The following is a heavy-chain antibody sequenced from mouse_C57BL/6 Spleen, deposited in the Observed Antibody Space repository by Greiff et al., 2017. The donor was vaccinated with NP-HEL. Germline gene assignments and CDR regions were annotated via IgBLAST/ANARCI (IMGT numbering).Heavy chain of an antibody. D-gene: IGHD2-1*01. Sequence: QVQLQQSGPGLVQPSQRLSITCTVSGFSLTSYGVHWVSQSPGKGLEWLGVIWSGGSTDYTAAFISSLRLRKDNSKSQVFFKMNSLQADYTAIYYCARNVGNPSWFAYWGQGTLVTVSA. CDR3: ARNVGNPSWFAY. CDR1: GFSLTSYG. V-gene: IGHV2-2*01. J-gene: IGHJ3*01. CDR2: IWSGGST.